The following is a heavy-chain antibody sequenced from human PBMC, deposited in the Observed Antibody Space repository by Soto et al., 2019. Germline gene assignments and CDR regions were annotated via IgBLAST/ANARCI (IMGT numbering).Heavy chain of an antibody. J-gene: IGHJ4*02. CDR2: ISYDGSNK. CDR1: GFTFSSYA. CDR3: GREETPT. D-gene: IGHD4-4*01. V-gene: IGHV3-30-3*01. Sequence: QVQLVESGGGVVQPGRSLRLSCAASGFTFSSYAMHWVRQAPGKGLEWVAVISYDGSNKYYADSVKGRFTISRDNSKNTLYLKMNSRRAEDTAVSYCGREETPTWGQGTLVPVSS.